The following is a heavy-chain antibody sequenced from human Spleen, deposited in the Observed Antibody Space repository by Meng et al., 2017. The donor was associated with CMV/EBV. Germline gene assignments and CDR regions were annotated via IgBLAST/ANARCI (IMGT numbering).Heavy chain of an antibody. CDR1: GFTLSSYE. D-gene: IGHD2-21*02. Sequence: GESLKISCAASGFTLSSYEMNWVRQAPGKGLEWVAFIRYDGRDKYYADSVKGRFTISRDNSKNTLYLQMNSLRAEDTAVYYCAKDMTAFIVARMDVWGQGTTVTVSS. CDR3: AKDMTAFIVARMDV. CDR2: IRYDGRDK. J-gene: IGHJ6*02. V-gene: IGHV3-30*02.